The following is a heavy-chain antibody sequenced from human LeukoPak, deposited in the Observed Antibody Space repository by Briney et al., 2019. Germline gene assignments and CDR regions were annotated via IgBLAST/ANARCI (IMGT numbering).Heavy chain of an antibody. CDR1: GGSISSYY. D-gene: IGHD3-10*01. J-gene: IGHJ4*02. CDR3: ARVNALGELSHRPFDY. CDR2: IYYSGST. Sequence: SETLSLTCTVSGGSISSYYWSWIRQPPGKGLEWIGYIYYSGSTNYNPSLKSRVTISVDTSKNQFSLKLSSVTAADTAVYYCARVNALGELSHRPFDYWGQGTLVTVSS. V-gene: IGHV4-59*01.